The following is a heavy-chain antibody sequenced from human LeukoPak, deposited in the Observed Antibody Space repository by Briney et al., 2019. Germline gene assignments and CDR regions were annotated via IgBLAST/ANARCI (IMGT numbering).Heavy chain of an antibody. CDR2: IYYSGST. CDR3: ARVNWDYYYYYMDV. J-gene: IGHJ6*03. D-gene: IGHD3-16*01. CDR1: GGSISSGGYY. V-gene: IGHV4-31*03. Sequence: SETLSLTCTVSGGSISSGGYYWSWIRQHPGKGLEWIGYIYYSGSTYYNPSLKSRVTISVDTSKNQFSLKLSSVTAADTAVYYCARVNWDYYYYYMDVWGKGTTVTVSS.